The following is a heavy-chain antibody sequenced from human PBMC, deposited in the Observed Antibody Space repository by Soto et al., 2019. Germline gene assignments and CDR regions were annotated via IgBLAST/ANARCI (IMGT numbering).Heavy chain of an antibody. CDR1: GFTFSDYY. V-gene: IGHV3-11*01. J-gene: IGHJ4*02. D-gene: IGHD6-19*01. CDR2: ISSSGSTI. Sequence: GGSMRLSCAASGFTFSDYYMSWIRQAPGKGLEWVSYISSSGSTIYYADSVKGRFTISRDNAKNSLYLQMNSLRAEDTAVYYCARQVAVAGEQLFDYWGKGTLVTVSS. CDR3: ARQVAVAGEQLFDY.